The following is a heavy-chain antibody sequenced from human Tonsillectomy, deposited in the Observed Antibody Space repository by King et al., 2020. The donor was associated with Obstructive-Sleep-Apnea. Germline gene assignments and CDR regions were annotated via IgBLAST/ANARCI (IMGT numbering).Heavy chain of an antibody. V-gene: IGHV4-38-2*02. J-gene: IGHJ5*02. Sequence: QLQESGPGLVKPSETLSLTCTVSGYSITSGYYWGWIWQPPGKGLEGIGSIFHSGSTYYNPSLKSRVTISVDTSKNHFSLKLRSVTAADTAVYYCARVYVGSWWFDPWGQGTLVTVSS. D-gene: IGHD3-10*01. CDR3: ARVYVGSWWFDP. CDR2: IFHSGST. CDR1: GYSITSGYY.